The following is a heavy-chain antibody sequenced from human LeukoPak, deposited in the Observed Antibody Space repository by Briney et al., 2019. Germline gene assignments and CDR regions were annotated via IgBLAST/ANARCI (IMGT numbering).Heavy chain of an antibody. CDR2: INPNSGGT. CDR3: ARERAMAHALDY. CDR1: GYTFTGYY. V-gene: IGHV1-2*06. D-gene: IGHD5-18*01. Sequence: ASVKVSCKASGYTFTGYYMHWVRQAPGQGLEWMGRINPNSGGTNYAQRFQGRVTMTRDTSISTAYMELSRLRSDDTAVYYCARERAMAHALDYWGQGTLVTVSS. J-gene: IGHJ4*02.